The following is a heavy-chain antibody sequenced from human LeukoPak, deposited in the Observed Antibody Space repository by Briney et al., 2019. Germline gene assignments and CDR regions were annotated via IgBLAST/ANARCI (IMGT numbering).Heavy chain of an antibody. J-gene: IGHJ4*02. D-gene: IGHD3-3*01. V-gene: IGHV3-38-3*01. CDR1: GFTVSSNE. Sequence: GGSLRLSCAASGFTVSSNEMSWVRRAPGKGLEWVSSISGGSTYYADSRKGRFTISRDNSKNTLHLQMNSLRAEDTAVYYCKKDEDYDFWSGYLTPFDYWGQGTLVTVSS. CDR2: ISGGST. CDR3: KKDEDYDFWSGYLTPFDY.